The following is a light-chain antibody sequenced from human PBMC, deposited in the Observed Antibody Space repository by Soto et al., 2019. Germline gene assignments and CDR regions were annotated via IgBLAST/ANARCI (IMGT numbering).Light chain of an antibody. J-gene: IGKJ4*02. CDR3: QQYYKPPLT. Sequence: DIVMTQSPDSLAVSLGERATINCKSSQSLLYSSNNKNYLTWYQQKPGQPPKLLIYWASTRESVVPDRFRGSGSGTDFTLTISSLQAEDVAVYYCQQYYKPPLTFGGGTKVEI. V-gene: IGKV4-1*01. CDR1: QSLLYSSNNKNY. CDR2: WAS.